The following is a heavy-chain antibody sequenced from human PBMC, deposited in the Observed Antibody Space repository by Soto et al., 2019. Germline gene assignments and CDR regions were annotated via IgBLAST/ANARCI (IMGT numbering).Heavy chain of an antibody. Sequence: GGSHRLSSAASGFNVSSNYMSWVRQAPGKGLEWVSVIYSGGSTYYADSVKGRFTISRDNSKNTLYLQMNSLRAEDTAVYYCAGGLGWLQLGAFDIWGQGIMVTVSS. CDR2: IYSGGST. D-gene: IGHD5-12*01. V-gene: IGHV3-53*01. J-gene: IGHJ3*02. CDR1: GFNVSSNY. CDR3: AGGLGWLQLGAFDI.